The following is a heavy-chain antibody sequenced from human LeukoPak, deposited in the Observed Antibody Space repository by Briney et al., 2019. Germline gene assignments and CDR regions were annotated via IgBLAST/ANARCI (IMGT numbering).Heavy chain of an antibody. CDR3: ARGLSGEQQLGRDYYYFIDV. V-gene: IGHV1-8*01. D-gene: IGHD6-13*01. Sequence: ASVKVSCKASGYTFTSYDINWVRQATGQGLEWMGWMNPHSGNTDYAQKFQGRVTLTRNTSISTAYMELSSLRSEDTAVFYCARGLSGEQQLGRDYYYFIDVWGKGTTVTISS. CDR2: MNPHSGNT. J-gene: IGHJ6*03. CDR1: GYTFTSYD.